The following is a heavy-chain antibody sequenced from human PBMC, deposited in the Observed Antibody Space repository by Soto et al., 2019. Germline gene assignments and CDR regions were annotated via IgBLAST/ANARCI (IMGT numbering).Heavy chain of an antibody. J-gene: IGHJ5*02. V-gene: IGHV1-2*04. CDR1: GYTFTGYY. CDR2: INPHTGVT. CDR3: ARESGGVAGTXDP. D-gene: IGHD6-19*01. Sequence: QVQLVQSGAEVKTPGASVKVSCETSGYTFTGYYIHWVRQAPGQGLEWMGWINPHTGVTNYAQNFQGWVTMTRDTSISTVYMEMTRLKSDDXXXYYCARESGGVAGTXDPWGQGTLVXVX.